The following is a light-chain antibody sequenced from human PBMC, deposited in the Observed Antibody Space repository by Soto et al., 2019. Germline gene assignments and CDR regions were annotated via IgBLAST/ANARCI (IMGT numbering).Light chain of an antibody. CDR3: HQYGSSPRT. Sequence: EIVLTQSPGTLSLSPGERATLSCRASQSVSSSYLAWYQQKPGQAPRLLIYGVSNRATGIPDRFSGSGSGTDFTLTISRLEPEDFAVYYCHQYGSSPRTFGQGTKVESK. V-gene: IGKV3-20*01. CDR1: QSVSSSY. CDR2: GVS. J-gene: IGKJ1*01.